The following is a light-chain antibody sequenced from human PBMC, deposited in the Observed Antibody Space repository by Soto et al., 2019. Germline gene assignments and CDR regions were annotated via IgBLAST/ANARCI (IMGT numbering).Light chain of an antibody. Sequence: EIVLTQSPGTLSLSPGERATLSCRASQSVPKNYLAWYQHKPGQAPRLLIYGPSSRATGIPDRFSGSGSGTDFPLSISTLEPEDFAVYYCHQYATSPQTFGQGTKVEIK. J-gene: IGKJ1*01. CDR3: HQYATSPQT. CDR2: GPS. CDR1: QSVPKNY. V-gene: IGKV3-20*01.